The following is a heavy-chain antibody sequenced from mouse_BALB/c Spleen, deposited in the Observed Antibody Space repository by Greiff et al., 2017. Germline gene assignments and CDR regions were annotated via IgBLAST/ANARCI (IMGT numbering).Heavy chain of an antibody. J-gene: IGHJ4*01. Sequence: EVKVVESGGGLVKPGGSLKLSCAASGFTFSSYTMSWVRQTPEKRLEWVATISSGGSYTYYPDSVKGRFTISRDNAKNTLYLQMSSLKSEDTAMYYCTRDEGYDDAMDYWGQGTSVTVSS. CDR1: GFTFSSYT. D-gene: IGHD2-2*01. V-gene: IGHV5-6-4*01. CDR2: ISSGGSYT. CDR3: TRDEGYDDAMDY.